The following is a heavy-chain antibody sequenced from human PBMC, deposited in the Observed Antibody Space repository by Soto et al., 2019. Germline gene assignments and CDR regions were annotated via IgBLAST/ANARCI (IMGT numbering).Heavy chain of an antibody. V-gene: IGHV3-20*04. CDR1: GFTFDDYG. CDR3: ARDAGEQQLDWYFDL. Sequence: GXSLRLSCAASGFTFDDYGLSWFRQAPGKGLEWVSGINWNGGSTGYADSVKGRFTISRDNAKNSLYLQMNSLRAEDTALYYCARDAGEQQLDWYFDLWGRGTLVTVSS. CDR2: INWNGGST. J-gene: IGHJ2*01. D-gene: IGHD6-13*01.